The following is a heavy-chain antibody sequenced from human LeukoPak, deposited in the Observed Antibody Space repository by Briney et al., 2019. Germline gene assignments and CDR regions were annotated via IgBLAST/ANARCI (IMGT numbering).Heavy chain of an antibody. CDR3: ARDRLDCYGSGSYYNGLDY. D-gene: IGHD3-10*01. Sequence: SVKVSCKASGGTFSSYAISWVRQAPGQGLEWMGGIIPIFGTANYAQKFRGRVTITADESTSTAYMELSSLRSEDTAVYYCARDRLDCYGSGSYYNGLDYWGQGTLVTVSS. CDR2: IIPIFGTA. V-gene: IGHV1-69*13. J-gene: IGHJ4*02. CDR1: GGTFSSYA.